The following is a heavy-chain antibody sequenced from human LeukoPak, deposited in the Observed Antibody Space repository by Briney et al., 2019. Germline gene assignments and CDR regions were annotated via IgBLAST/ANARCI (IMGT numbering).Heavy chain of an antibody. CDR3: ASWGTGVGAIDFDY. Sequence: GGSLRLSCAASGFTFSSYSMNWVRQAPGKGLEWVSSISSSSSYIYYADSVKGRFTISGDNAKNSLYLQMNSLRAEDTAVYYCASWGTGVGAIDFDYWGQGTLVTVSS. CDR2: ISSSSSYI. V-gene: IGHV3-21*01. J-gene: IGHJ4*02. CDR1: GFTFSSYS. D-gene: IGHD1-26*01.